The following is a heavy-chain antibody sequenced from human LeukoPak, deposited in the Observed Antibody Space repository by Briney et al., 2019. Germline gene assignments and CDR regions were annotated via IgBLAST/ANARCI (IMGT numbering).Heavy chain of an antibody. V-gene: IGHV4-4*07. CDR1: GSSISGYY. D-gene: IGHD3-10*01. CDR2: MYASGNT. Sequence: SETLSLTCTVSGSSISGYYWTWIRQPAGKGLEWIGHMYASGNTNYNSSLNSRVTMSVDTSKNQFSLNLRSVTAADTAVYYCARNPIRGFGEIRDWGQGTLVTVSS. J-gene: IGHJ4*02. CDR3: ARNPIRGFGEIRD.